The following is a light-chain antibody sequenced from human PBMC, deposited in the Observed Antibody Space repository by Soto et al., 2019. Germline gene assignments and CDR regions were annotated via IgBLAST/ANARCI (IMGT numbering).Light chain of an antibody. CDR3: QQYGALPPT. Sequence: EVVLTQSPGTLSLSPGERATLSCRTSQSVVNYQLAWYRQKPGQAPRILIYDTFHRATGIPDRFSGTGAETDFTLTISGLEPEDFAVYHCQQYGALPPTCGQGTKVDIK. V-gene: IGKV3-20*01. J-gene: IGKJ1*01. CDR1: QSVVNYQ. CDR2: DTF.